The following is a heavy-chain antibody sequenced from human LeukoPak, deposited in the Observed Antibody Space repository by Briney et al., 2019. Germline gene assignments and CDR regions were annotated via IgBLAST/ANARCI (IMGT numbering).Heavy chain of an antibody. CDR2: IIPILGIA. Sequence: ASVKVSCKASGGTFSSYAISWMRQAPGQGLEWMGRIIPILGIANYAQKFQGRVTITADKSTSTAYMELSSLRSEDTAVYYCARAPVKMDTAMVTKRDYWGQGTLVTVSS. CDR3: ARAPVKMDTAMVTKRDY. CDR1: GGTFSSYA. D-gene: IGHD5-18*01. J-gene: IGHJ4*02. V-gene: IGHV1-69*04.